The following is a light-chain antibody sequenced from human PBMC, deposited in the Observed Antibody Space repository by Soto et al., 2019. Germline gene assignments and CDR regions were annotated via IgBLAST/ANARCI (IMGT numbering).Light chain of an antibody. Sequence: GLTQPRSVSGSPGQSVTISCTGTSSDVGGYNYVSWYQQHPGKAPKLMIYDVSKRPSGVPDRFSGSKSGNTASLTISGLQAEDEADYYCCSYAGSFRVFGTGTKVTVL. V-gene: IGLV2-11*01. CDR1: SSDVGGYNY. CDR3: CSYAGSFRV. CDR2: DVS. J-gene: IGLJ1*01.